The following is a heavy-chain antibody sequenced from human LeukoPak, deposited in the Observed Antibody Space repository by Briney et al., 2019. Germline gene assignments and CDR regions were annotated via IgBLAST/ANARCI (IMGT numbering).Heavy chain of an antibody. Sequence: SQSLCLTCTVSGGSICGGGYDTSWIRQHPREGLGWVGDIYYSGRTSYNWSLTSRATISVDTSKNQFSMKLSSVPAADTAVYYCATYYDFWSGYYMGYFDYWGQGTLVTVSS. J-gene: IGHJ4*02. CDR2: IYYSGRT. CDR1: GGSICGGGYD. CDR3: ATYYDFWSGYYMGYFDY. V-gene: IGHV4-31*03. D-gene: IGHD3-3*01.